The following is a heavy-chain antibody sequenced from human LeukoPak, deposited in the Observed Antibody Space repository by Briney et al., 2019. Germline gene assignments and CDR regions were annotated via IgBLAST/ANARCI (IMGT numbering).Heavy chain of an antibody. CDR2: IWYDGSNK. CDR3: AREGLNDFWSGYYRSSLYYYGMDV. Sequence: GGSLRLSCAASGFTFSSYGMHWVRQAPGKGLEWVAVIWYDGSNKYYADSVKGRFTISRDNSKNTLYLQMNSLRAEDTAVYYCAREGLNDFWSGYYRSSLYYYGMDVWGQGTTVTVSS. J-gene: IGHJ6*02. D-gene: IGHD3-3*01. V-gene: IGHV3-33*01. CDR1: GFTFSSYG.